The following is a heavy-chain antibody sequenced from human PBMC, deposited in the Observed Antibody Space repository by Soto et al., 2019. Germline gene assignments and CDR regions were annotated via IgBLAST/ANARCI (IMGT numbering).Heavy chain of an antibody. CDR1: GFTFSSYV. CDR3: VKDGGTLPNVGTYPFDI. V-gene: IGHV3-30*14. J-gene: IGHJ3*02. D-gene: IGHD3-16*01. Sequence: VQLVESGGGVAQPGESLRLSCVASGFTFSSYVIHWVRQAPGKGLEWVALISTDGTEKHYPGSVRGRFTISRDNSKNTLYLQMNSLRSEYTAVYYCVKDGGTLPNVGTYPFDIWVQGTKVTVSS. CDR2: ISTDGTEK.